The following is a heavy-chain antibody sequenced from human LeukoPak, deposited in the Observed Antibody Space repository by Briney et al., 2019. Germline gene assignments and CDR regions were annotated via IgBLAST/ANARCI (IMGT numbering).Heavy chain of an antibody. CDR1: GFTFSSHY. Sequence: GGSLTLSCAASGFTFSSHYMTWVRQAPGKGLEWVSVIYSDGSTYNADSVKGRFTISRDNSKNKLYLQMNSLGAEDTAVYYFARLASCWGQETLVTVS. CDR3: ARLASC. J-gene: IGHJ4*02. V-gene: IGHV3-66*04. CDR2: IYSDGST. D-gene: IGHD2-15*01.